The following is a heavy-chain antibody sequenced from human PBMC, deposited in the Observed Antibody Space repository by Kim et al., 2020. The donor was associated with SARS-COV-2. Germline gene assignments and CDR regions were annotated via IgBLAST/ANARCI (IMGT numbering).Heavy chain of an antibody. D-gene: IGHD1-26*01. Sequence: TTYTTSPKGRVTISVDTSKNQFSLKLSSVTAADTAVYYCARDREDWFDPWGQGTLVTVSS. CDR3: ARDREDWFDP. J-gene: IGHJ5*02. CDR2: T. V-gene: IGHV4-59*01.